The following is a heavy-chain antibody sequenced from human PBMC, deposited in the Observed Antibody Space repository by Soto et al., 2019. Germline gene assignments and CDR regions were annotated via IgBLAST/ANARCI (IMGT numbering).Heavy chain of an antibody. J-gene: IGHJ4*02. D-gene: IGHD1-20*01. CDR1: GYNFTGYY. CDR3: ACEPPGEATDNWNYVDY. Sequence: ASVKVSCKASGYNFTGYYMHWVRQAPGQELEGVGWINPNSGGTNYAQKVQGRVTMTRDTSISTAYMELSRLRTDDTAGYYFACEPPGEATDNWNYVDYWGQGPLVTVSS. CDR2: INPNSGGT. V-gene: IGHV1-2*02.